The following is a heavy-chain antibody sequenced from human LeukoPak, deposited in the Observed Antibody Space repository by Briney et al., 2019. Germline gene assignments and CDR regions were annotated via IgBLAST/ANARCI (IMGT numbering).Heavy chain of an antibody. Sequence: TGGSLRLSCAASGFTFSSYATIWVRQAPGKGLEWVSIISASGGSTYYADSVKGRFTISRDNSKNTLYLQMNSLRAEDTALYYCAKGPTKSREAYFDYWGQGTLVTVSS. V-gene: IGHV3-23*01. CDR1: GFTFSSYA. CDR3: AKGPTKSREAYFDY. CDR2: ISASGGST. J-gene: IGHJ4*02.